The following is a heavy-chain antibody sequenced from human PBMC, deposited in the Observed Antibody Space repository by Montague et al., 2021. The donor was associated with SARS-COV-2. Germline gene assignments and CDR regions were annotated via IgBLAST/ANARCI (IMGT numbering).Heavy chain of an antibody. CDR1: GGSISSYY. CDR3: SRRDGYCSSTRCPHWFDP. J-gene: IGHJ5*02. V-gene: IGHV4-59*01. CDR2: MSYGEST. Sequence: SETLSLTCTVSGGSISSYYWSWIRQPPWEGLEWIGYMSYGESTNYNPSLKSRVTISVDTSKNQLSLKVNSVTAADTAVYYCSRRDGYCSSTRCPHWFDPWGQGTLVTVSS. D-gene: IGHD2-2*01.